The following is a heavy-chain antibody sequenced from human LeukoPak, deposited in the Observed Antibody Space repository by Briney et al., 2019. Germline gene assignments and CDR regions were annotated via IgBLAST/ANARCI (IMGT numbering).Heavy chain of an antibody. Sequence: GGSLRLSCAASGSTFSSYGMHWVRQAPGKGLEWVAFIRYDGSNKYYVDSVKGRFTISRDNSKNTLYLQMNSLRAEDTAVYYCAKDMVRVNWFDPWGQGTLVTVSS. CDR1: GSTFSSYG. J-gene: IGHJ5*02. V-gene: IGHV3-30*02. CDR3: AKDMVRVNWFDP. CDR2: IRYDGSNK. D-gene: IGHD3-10*01.